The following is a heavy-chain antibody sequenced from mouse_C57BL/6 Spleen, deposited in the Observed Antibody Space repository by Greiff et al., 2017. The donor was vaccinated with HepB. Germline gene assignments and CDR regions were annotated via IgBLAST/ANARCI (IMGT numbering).Heavy chain of an antibody. J-gene: IGHJ1*03. V-gene: IGHV1-78*01. CDR1: GYTFTDHT. D-gene: IGHD1-1*01. CDR2: IYPRDGST. CDR3: ARYPNPIYYGSSYWYFDV. Sequence: VKLQQSDAELVKPGASVKISCKVSGYTFTDHTIHWMKQRPEQGLEWIGYIYPRDGSTKYNEKFKGKATLTADKSSSTAYMQLNSLTSEDSAVYFCARYPNPIYYGSSYWYFDVWGTGTTVTVSS.